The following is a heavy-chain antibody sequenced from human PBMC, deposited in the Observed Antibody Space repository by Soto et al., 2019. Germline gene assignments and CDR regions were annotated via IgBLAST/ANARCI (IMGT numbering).Heavy chain of an antibody. V-gene: IGHV4-59*08. J-gene: IGHJ6*03. CDR1: GGSISSYY. Sequence: SETLSLTCTVSGGSISSYYWSWIRQPPGKGLEWIGYIYYSGSTNYNPSLKSRVTISVDTSKNQFSLKLSSVTAADTAVYYCARLEYSSSSGMGGYYYMDVWGKGTTVTVSS. CDR2: IYYSGST. CDR3: ARLEYSSSSGMGGYYYMDV. D-gene: IGHD6-6*01.